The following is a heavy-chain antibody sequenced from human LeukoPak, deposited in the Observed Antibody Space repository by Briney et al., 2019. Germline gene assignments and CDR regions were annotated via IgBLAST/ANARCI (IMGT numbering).Heavy chain of an antibody. V-gene: IGHV3-30-3*01. CDR1: GFTFSSYA. CDR3: ARARPGTTLYGY. CDR2: ISYDASNK. D-gene: IGHD1-7*01. Sequence: GGSLRLSCAASGFTFSSYAMHWVRQAPGKGLEWVAVISYDASNKYYADSVKGRFTISRDNSKNTLYLQMNSLRAEDTAVYYCARARPGTTLYGYWGQGTLVTVSS. J-gene: IGHJ4*02.